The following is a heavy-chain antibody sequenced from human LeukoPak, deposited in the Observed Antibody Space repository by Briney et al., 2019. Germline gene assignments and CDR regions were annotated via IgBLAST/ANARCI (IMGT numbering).Heavy chain of an antibody. J-gene: IGHJ4*02. D-gene: IGHD2-8*01. CDR2: ISDSGGYT. CDR3: AKDTSIGKYCTNGVCSPFDY. CDR1: GFTFSSYA. V-gene: IGHV3-23*01. Sequence: GGSPRLSCAGSGFTFSSYAMSWVRQAPGQGLEWVSVISDSGGYTSYADSVRGRFTISRDNSRNTLYLQMISLRPEDTAVYYCAKDTSIGKYCTNGVCSPFDYWGQGTLVTVSS.